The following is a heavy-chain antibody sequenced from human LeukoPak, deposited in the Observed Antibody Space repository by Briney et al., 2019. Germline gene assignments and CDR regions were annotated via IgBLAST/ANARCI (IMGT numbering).Heavy chain of an antibody. CDR1: GFTFSSYA. V-gene: IGHV3-23*01. D-gene: IGHD4-23*01. J-gene: IGHJ4*02. Sequence: GGSLRLSCAASGFTFSSYAMSWVRQAPGKGLKWVSTINDNGAGTYYADSVKGRFTISRDNAKKSLSLQMNSLRAEDTAVYYCARDLDYGGKGLDYWGQGTLVTVSS. CDR3: ARDLDYGGKGLDY. CDR2: INDNGAGT.